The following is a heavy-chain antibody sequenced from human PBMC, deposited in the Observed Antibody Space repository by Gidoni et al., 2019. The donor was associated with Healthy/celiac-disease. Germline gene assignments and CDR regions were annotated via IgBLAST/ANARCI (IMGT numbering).Heavy chain of an antibody. V-gene: IGHV4-34*01. CDR3: ARFELASYCSSTSCYAGGDY. CDR2: INHSGST. D-gene: IGHD2-2*01. CDR1: GGSYRGNY. Sequence: QVQLQQWGAGLLKPSETLSLNCAVNGGSYRGNYWSWNRQPPGKGLEWIGEINHSGSTNYNPSLKSRVTISVDTSKNHFSLKLSSVTAADTAVYYCARFELASYCSSTSCYAGGDYWGQGTLVTVSS. J-gene: IGHJ4*02.